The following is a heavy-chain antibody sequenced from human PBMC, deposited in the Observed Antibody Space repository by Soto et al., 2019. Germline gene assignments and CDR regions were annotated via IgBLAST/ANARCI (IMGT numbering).Heavy chain of an antibody. Sequence: SETLSLTCTVSGGSISSYYWNWIRQPAGKGLEWIGRMYTSGSTNYNPSLTSRVTMSVDTSKNQFSLKLSSVTAADTAVYYCARVLRGGRFDPWGQGTLVTVSS. CDR3: ARVLRGGRFDP. CDR1: GGSISSYY. V-gene: IGHV4-4*07. D-gene: IGHD2-8*02. J-gene: IGHJ5*02. CDR2: MYTSGST.